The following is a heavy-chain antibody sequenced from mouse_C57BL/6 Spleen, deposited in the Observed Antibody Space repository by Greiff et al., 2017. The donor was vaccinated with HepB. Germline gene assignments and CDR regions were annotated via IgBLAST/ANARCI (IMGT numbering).Heavy chain of an antibody. V-gene: IGHV1-82*01. D-gene: IGHD2-3*01. J-gene: IGHJ3*01. CDR1: GYAFSSPW. Sequence: VQLQQSGPELVKPGASVKISCKASGYAFSSPWLNWVKQRPGRGLEWIGRLYPGDGDTNYNGKFKGKATLTADKSSSTAYMQLSSLTSEDSAVYFCATLYDGYYESWFAYWGQGTLVTVSA. CDR3: ATLYDGYYESWFAY. CDR2: LYPGDGDT.